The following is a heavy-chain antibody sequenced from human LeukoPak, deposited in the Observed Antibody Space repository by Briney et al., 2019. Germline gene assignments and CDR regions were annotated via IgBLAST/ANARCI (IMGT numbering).Heavy chain of an antibody. CDR2: IYTSGST. J-gene: IGHJ4*02. CDR1: GGSISSYY. Sequence: SETLSLTCTVSGGSISSYYWSWIRQPAGKGLEWIGRIYTSGSTNYNPSLKSRVTMSVDTSKNQFSLKLSSVTAADTAVYYCAREAFWSGYSACDYWGQGTLVTVSS. CDR3: AREAFWSGYSACDY. V-gene: IGHV4-4*07. D-gene: IGHD3-3*01.